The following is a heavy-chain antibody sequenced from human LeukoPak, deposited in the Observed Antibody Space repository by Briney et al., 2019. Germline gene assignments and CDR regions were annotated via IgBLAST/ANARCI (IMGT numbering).Heavy chain of an antibody. D-gene: IGHD6-19*01. V-gene: IGHV1-2*02. CDR2: INPNSGGT. CDR3: ARSGLDSSGHDSFDI. J-gene: IGHJ3*02. CDR1: GYTFTGYY. Sequence: ASVKVSCKASGYTFTGYYMHWVRQAPGQGLEWMGWINPNSGGTNYAQKFQGRVTMTRDTSISTAYMELSRLRSDDTAVYYCARSGLDSSGHDSFDIWGQGTMVTVSS.